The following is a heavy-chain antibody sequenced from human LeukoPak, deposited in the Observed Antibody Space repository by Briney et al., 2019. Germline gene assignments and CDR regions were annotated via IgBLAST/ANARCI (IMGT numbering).Heavy chain of an antibody. CDR3: ARERGYGDYNFDY. CDR2: ISSTSSYI. Sequence: KPGVSLRLSCAASGFTFSSYSMNWVRQAPGKGLEWVSYISSTSSYIYYAGSVKGRFTISRDDAKNSLYLQMNSLRAEDTAVYYCARERGYGDYNFDYWGQGALVTVSS. J-gene: IGHJ4*02. CDR1: GFTFSSYS. V-gene: IGHV3-21*01. D-gene: IGHD4-17*01.